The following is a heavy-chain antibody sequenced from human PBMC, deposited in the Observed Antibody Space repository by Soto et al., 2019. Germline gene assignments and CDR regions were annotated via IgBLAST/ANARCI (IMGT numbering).Heavy chain of an antibody. CDR2: IYPGDSDT. V-gene: IGHV5-51*01. CDR3: ARLIGSGVTNSPEYYYYYGMDV. D-gene: IGHD3-10*01. J-gene: IGHJ6*02. CDR1: GYSFTSYW. Sequence: PGESLKISCKGSGYSFTSYWIGWVRQMPGKGLEWMGIIYPGDSDTRYSPSFQGQVTISADKSISTAYLQWSSLKASDTAMYYCARLIGSGVTNSPEYYYYYGMDVWGQGTTVTVSS.